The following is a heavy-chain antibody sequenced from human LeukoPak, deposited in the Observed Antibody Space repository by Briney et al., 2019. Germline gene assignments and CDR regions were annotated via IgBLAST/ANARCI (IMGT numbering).Heavy chain of an antibody. D-gene: IGHD3-10*01. J-gene: IGHJ6*03. CDR2: ISSSSSTI. CDR1: GFTFSSYS. CDR3: AKSYYYGSGSIPGDSFYYYYMDV. Sequence: GGSLRLSCAASGFTFSSYSMNWVRQAPGKGLEWVSYISSSSSTIYYADSVKGRFTISRDNAKNSLYLQMNSLRAEDTAVYYCAKSYYYGSGSIPGDSFYYYYMDVWGKGTAVTVSS. V-gene: IGHV3-48*01.